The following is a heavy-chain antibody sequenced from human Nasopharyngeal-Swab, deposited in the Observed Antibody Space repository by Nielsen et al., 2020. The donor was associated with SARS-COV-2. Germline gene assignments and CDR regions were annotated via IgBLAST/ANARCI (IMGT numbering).Heavy chain of an antibody. J-gene: IGHJ6*02. D-gene: IGHD3-3*01. CDR3: TTRVEYYDFWSGYYRDYYGMGV. CDR2: IKSKTDGGTT. V-gene: IGHV3-15*01. Sequence: WIRQPPGKGLEWVGRIKSKTDGGTTDYAAPVKGRFTISRDDSKNTLYLQMNSLKTEDTAVYHCTTRVEYYDFWSGYYRDYYGMGVWGQGTTVTVSS.